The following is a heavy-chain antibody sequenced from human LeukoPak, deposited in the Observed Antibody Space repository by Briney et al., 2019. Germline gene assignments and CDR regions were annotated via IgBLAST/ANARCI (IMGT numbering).Heavy chain of an antibody. J-gene: IGHJ4*02. Sequence: GASVKVSCKASGGTFSSYAISWVRQAPGQGLEWMGWISAYNGNTNYAQKLQGRVTMTTDTSTSTAYMELRSLRSDDTAVYYCARSLDIVLMVYAVDYWGQGTLVTVSS. CDR2: ISAYNGNT. CDR3: ARSLDIVLMVYAVDY. V-gene: IGHV1-18*01. CDR1: GGTFSSYA. D-gene: IGHD2-8*01.